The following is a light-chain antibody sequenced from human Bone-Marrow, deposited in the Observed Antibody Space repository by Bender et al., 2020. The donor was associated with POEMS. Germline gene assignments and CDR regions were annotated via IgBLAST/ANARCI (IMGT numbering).Light chain of an antibody. CDR2: EVS. J-gene: IGLJ3*02. CDR3: CSYAGLSILV. V-gene: IGLV2-8*01. CDR1: SSDVGGSNY. Sequence: QSALTQPPSASGSPGQSVTISCTGTSSDVGGSNYVSWYQQYPGKAPKLMIYEVSKRPSGVPDRFSGSRSGNAASLTVSGLQAEDEADYYSCSYAGLSILVFGGGTKLTVL.